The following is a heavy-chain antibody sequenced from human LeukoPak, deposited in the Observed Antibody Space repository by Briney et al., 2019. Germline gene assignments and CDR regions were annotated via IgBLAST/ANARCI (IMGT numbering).Heavy chain of an antibody. CDR3: AKTYYYSSGNF. J-gene: IGHJ4*02. D-gene: IGHD3-10*01. V-gene: IGHV3-7*01. CDR2: IKQDGGEK. CDR1: GFTFSSYW. Sequence: GGSLRLSCAASGFTFSSYWMSWVRQAPGKGLEWVANIKQDGGEKYYVDSVKGRFSISRDNAQNSLYLQMNSLRAEDTAMYYCAKTYYYSSGNFWGQGTLVTVSS.